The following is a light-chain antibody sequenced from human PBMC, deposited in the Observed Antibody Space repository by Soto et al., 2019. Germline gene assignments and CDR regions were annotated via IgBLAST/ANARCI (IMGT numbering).Light chain of an antibody. Sequence: QSALTQPASVSGSPGQSITISCTGTSRDVGAYNYVSWYQHHPGKAPKLMIYDVSNRPSGVSNRFSGSKSGNTASLTISGLQAEDEADYYCNSFTTSSTLVFGGGTKLTVL. CDR1: SRDVGAYNY. CDR2: DVS. CDR3: NSFTTSSTLV. V-gene: IGLV2-14*03. J-gene: IGLJ2*01.